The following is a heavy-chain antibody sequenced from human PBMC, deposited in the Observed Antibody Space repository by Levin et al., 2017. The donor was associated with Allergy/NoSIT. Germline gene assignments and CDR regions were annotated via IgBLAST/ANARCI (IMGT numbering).Heavy chain of an antibody. J-gene: IGHJ6*02. CDR3: ARDSGTKGIGV. V-gene: IGHV3-53*01. D-gene: IGHD1-7*01. Sequence: GGSLRLSCTASGFTVSTVSSNHMTWVRQAPGKGLEWVSVIYAGGTTYYADFVKGRFTISRDNSKQMLYLQMNSLRVEDTALYYCARDSGTKGIGVWGQGTTVTVSS. CDR1: GFTVSTVSSNH. CDR2: IYAGGTT.